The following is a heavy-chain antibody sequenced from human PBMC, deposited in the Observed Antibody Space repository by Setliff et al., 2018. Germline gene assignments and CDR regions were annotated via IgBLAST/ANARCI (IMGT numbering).Heavy chain of an antibody. Sequence: ASVKVSCKASGGTFRSDGFNWVRQAPGQGLEWMGRINPNTGGTNYAQKFQGRVTLTRDTSIRTSYMELNSLTSDDTAVYYCARLAAIPEPGIGILAWGQGTLVTVS. D-gene: IGHD2-2*01. V-gene: IGHV1-2*02. CDR1: GGTFRSDG. CDR3: ARLAAIPEPGIGILA. CDR2: INPNTGGT. J-gene: IGHJ4*02.